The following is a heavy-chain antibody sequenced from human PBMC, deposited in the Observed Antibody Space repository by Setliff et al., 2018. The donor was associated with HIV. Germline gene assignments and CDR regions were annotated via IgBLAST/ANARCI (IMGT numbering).Heavy chain of an antibody. Sequence: SVKVSCKASGGTFSSYAISWVRQAPGQGLEWVGGIIPILGTVNYAQKFQVRVTITADEPTSTAYMELSSLRSDDTAVYYCAKVSYYHDRSAYLGVFDYWGQGTLVTVSS. CDR2: IIPILGTV. CDR3: AKVSYYHDRSAYLGVFDY. CDR1: GGTFSSYA. V-gene: IGHV1-69*13. J-gene: IGHJ4*02. D-gene: IGHD3-22*01.